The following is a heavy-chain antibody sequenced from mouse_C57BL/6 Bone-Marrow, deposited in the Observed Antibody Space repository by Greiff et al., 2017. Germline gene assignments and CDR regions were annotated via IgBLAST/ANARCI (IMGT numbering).Heavy chain of an antibody. V-gene: IGHV5-4*01. J-gene: IGHJ3*01. Sequence: DVMLVESGGGLVKPGGSLKLSCAASGFTFSSYAMSWVRQTPEKRLEWVATISDGGSYTYYPDNVKGRFTISRDNAKNNLYLQMSHLKSEDTAMYYCAREAIYYDYGGAYWGQGTLVTVSA. CDR1: GFTFSSYA. CDR2: ISDGGSYT. D-gene: IGHD2-4*01. CDR3: AREAIYYDYGGAY.